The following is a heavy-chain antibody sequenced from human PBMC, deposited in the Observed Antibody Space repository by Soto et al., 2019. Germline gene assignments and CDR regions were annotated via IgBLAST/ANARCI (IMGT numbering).Heavy chain of an antibody. V-gene: IGHV4-59*08. D-gene: IGHD2-15*01. J-gene: IGHJ5*02. CDR2: ISYSGST. CDR1: GGSIGSYH. CDR3: AGRGSMAVVAQRENWFDP. Sequence: QVQLQASGPGLVKPSETLSLTCTVSGGSIGSYHWNWIRQPPGKGLEWIGFISYSGSTIYNPSLKKRITISVDTSKSQFSLKLTSVTAADTAVYCCAGRGSMAVVAQRENWFDPWGQGTLVTVSS.